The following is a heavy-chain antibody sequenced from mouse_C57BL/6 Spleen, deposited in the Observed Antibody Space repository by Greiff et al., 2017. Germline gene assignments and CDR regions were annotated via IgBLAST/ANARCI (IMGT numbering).Heavy chain of an antibody. J-gene: IGHJ2*01. D-gene: IGHD1-1*01. CDR3: ARGGAITTVVAFDY. CDR1: GYTFTSYW. CDR2: IDPNSGGT. Sequence: QVQLQQSGAELVKPGASVKLSCKASGYTFTSYWMHWVKQRPGRGLEWIGRIDPNSGGTKYNEKFKSKATLTVDKPSSTAYMQLSSLTSEDSSVYYGARGGAITTVVAFDYWGQGTTLTVSS. V-gene: IGHV1-72*01.